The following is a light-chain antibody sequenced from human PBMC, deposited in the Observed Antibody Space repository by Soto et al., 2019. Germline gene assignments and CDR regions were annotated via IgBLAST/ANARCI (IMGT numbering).Light chain of an antibody. CDR2: SAS. CDR3: QQFSSSSRT. J-gene: IGKJ1*01. CDR1: QRITSW. Sequence: DIQMTQSPSTLSASVGDRVIITCRASQRITSWLAWYQQKPGKAPKLLIYSASNLDTGVPSRFSGSGSGTDFTLTITSLQADDFATYYCQQFSSSSRTFGQGTKVEMK. V-gene: IGKV1-5*01.